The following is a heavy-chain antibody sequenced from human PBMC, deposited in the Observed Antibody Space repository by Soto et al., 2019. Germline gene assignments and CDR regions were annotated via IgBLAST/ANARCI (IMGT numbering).Heavy chain of an antibody. CDR2: INVGNGDT. D-gene: IGHD3-16*01. CDR1: GYIFSNYN. Sequence: QVPLVQSGAEVKKPGASVRLSCKASGYIFSNYNIHWVRQAPGQRLEWMGWINVGNGDTKYSEKFQGRVTNSRDTSASTAFMELSSLTSEDTGVYYCARDQGLGDVWGQGTTVTVSS. V-gene: IGHV1-3*01. J-gene: IGHJ6*02. CDR3: ARDQGLGDV.